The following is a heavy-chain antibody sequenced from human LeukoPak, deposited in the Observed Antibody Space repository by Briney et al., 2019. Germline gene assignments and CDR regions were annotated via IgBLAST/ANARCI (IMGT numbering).Heavy chain of an antibody. Sequence: SVKVSCKASGGTFSSHAIAWVRQAPGQGPEWMGGIIRISGTANYAQKFQGRVTITTDESTSTAYMELSSLTSDDTAVYYCARGLQYQLLKALGYYYMDVWGEGTTVTVSS. CDR1: GGTFSSHA. V-gene: IGHV1-69*05. D-gene: IGHD2-2*01. CDR3: ARGLQYQLLKALGYYYMDV. CDR2: IIRISGTA. J-gene: IGHJ6*03.